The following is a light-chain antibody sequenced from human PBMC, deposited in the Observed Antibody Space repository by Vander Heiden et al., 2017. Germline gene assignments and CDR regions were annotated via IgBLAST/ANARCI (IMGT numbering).Light chain of an antibody. CDR3: CSYAGSNTVI. CDR2: DVT. V-gene: IGLV2-11*01. CDR1: NSDVGGHNS. J-gene: IGLJ2*01. Sequence: SALTQPRSVSGSPGRSVTISCTGTNSDVGGHNSVSWYQQHPDIAPKLVIYDVTKRPSGVPDRFSGSKSGNTASLTISGLQADDEGDYYCCSYAGSNTVIFGGGTKLTVL.